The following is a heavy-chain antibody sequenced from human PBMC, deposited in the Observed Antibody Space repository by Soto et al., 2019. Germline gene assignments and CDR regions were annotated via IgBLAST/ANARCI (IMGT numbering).Heavy chain of an antibody. CDR1: GYTFTSYG. CDR2: ISAYNGNT. D-gene: IGHD3-3*01. J-gene: IGHJ4*02. V-gene: IGHV1-18*04. CDR3: ARAPSIFGVVTGYDY. Sequence: GASVKVSCKASGYTFTSYGISWVRQAPGQGLEWMGWISAYNGNTNYAQKLQGRVTTTTDTSTSTAYMELRSLRSDDTAVYYCARAPSIFGVVTGYDYWGQGTLVTVS.